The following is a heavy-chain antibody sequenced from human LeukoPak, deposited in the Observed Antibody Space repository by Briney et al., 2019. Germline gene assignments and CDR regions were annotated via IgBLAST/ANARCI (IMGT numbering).Heavy chain of an antibody. D-gene: IGHD3-10*01. CDR1: GYTFTSYG. CDR2: ISAYNGNT. J-gene: IGHJ6*04. CDR3: ARDRSYYYGSGSFYYYGMDV. Sequence: GASVKVSCNASGYTFTSYGISWVRQAPGQGLEWMGWISAYNGNTNYAQKIQGRVTMTTDTSTSTAYMELRSLRSDDTAVYYCARDRSYYYGSGSFYYYGMDVWGKGTTVTVSS. V-gene: IGHV1-18*04.